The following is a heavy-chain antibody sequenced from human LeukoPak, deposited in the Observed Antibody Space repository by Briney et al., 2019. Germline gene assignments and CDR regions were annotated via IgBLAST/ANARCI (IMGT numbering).Heavy chain of an antibody. CDR3: VRNGYDSSGYYFWSDY. Sequence: SETLSLTCAVYDGSFTDYNWSWIRQSPGKGLEWIAEIHHTGATNYGPTLKSRVTLSLDTSKNQLSLNLRSVTAADTAVYYCVRNGYDSSGYYFWSDYRGQGTLVTVSS. J-gene: IGHJ4*02. D-gene: IGHD3-22*01. CDR2: IHHTGAT. CDR1: DGSFTDYN. V-gene: IGHV4-34*01.